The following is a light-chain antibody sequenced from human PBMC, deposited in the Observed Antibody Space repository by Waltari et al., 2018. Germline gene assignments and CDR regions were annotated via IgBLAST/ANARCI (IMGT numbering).Light chain of an antibody. J-gene: IGKJ1*01. CDR2: RAS. CDR3: QQYDAYSQT. V-gene: IGKV1-5*03. CDR1: PTINSW. Sequence: DIRMTQSPSTLSASVGDRVTISCRASPTINSWLACYQQKPGKAPKLLIYRASILQRGVPSRFSGSGSGTEFTLTISSLQPDDFATYYCQQYDAYSQTFGQGTTVEVK.